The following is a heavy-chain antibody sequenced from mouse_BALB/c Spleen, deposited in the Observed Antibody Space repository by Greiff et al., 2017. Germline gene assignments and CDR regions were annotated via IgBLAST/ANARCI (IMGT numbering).Heavy chain of an antibody. V-gene: IGHV1-63*02. J-gene: IGHJ3*01. Sequence: QVQLKQSGAELVRPGTSVKISCKASGYTFTNYWLGWVKQRPGHGLEWIGDIYPGGGYTNYNEKFKGKATLTADTSSSTAYMQLSSLTSEDSAVYFCARREYSTWFAYWGQGTLVTVSA. CDR3: ARREYSTWFAY. CDR1: GYTFTNYW. D-gene: IGHD5-1*01. CDR2: IYPGGGYT.